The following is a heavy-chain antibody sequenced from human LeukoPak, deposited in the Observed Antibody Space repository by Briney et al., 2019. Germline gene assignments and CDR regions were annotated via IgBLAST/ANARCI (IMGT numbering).Heavy chain of an antibody. CDR3: ARDKVPHCSSTSCYVSYYYYGMDV. V-gene: IGHV1-69*13. D-gene: IGHD2-2*01. CDR1: GGTFSSYA. CDR2: IIPIFGTA. J-gene: IGHJ6*04. Sequence: ASVKVSCKASGGTFSSYAISWMRQAPGQGLEWMGGIIPIFGTANYAQKFQGRVTITADESASTAYMELSSLRSEDTAVYYCARDKVPHCSSTSCYVSYYYYGMDVWGKGTTVTVSS.